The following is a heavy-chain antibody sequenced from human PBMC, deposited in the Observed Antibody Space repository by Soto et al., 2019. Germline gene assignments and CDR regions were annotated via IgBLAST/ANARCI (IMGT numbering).Heavy chain of an antibody. J-gene: IGHJ3*02. CDR3: ARDLGPAAIDAFDI. CDR2: INWNGGST. CDR1: GFTFDDYG. Sequence: GGSLRLSCAASGFTFDDYGMSWVRQAPGKGLEWVSGINWNGGSTGYADSVKGRFTISRDNAKNSLYLQMNSLRAEDTALYYCARDLGPAAIDAFDIWGQGTMVTVS. D-gene: IGHD2-2*01. V-gene: IGHV3-20*04.